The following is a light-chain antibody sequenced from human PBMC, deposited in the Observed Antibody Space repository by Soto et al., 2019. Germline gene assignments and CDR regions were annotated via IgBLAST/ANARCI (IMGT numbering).Light chain of an antibody. CDR3: QQYYSYPRGFT. J-gene: IGKJ3*01. CDR2: AAS. V-gene: IGKV1-8*01. Sequence: AIRMTQSPSSLSASTGDRVTITCRASQGISSYLAWYQQKPGKAPKLLIYAASTLQSGVPSRFSGSGSGTDFTLTISCLQSEDFATYYGQQYYSYPRGFTFGPGTKVDIK. CDR1: QGISSY.